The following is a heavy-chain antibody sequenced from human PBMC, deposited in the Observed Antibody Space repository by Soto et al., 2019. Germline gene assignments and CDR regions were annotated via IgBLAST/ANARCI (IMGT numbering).Heavy chain of an antibody. CDR3: ARGLVIRPYYYHGMDV. V-gene: IGHV4-30-4*01. Sequence: QVQLQESGPGLVKPSQTLSLTCTVSGGSISSGDYFWSWTRQSPGKGLEWIGYISSIGSTYYNPSLKSRVSVSRDTSKNQFSLKLSSVTTTDTAVYYCARGLVIRPYYYHGMDVWGQGTTVTVSS. D-gene: IGHD3-9*01. J-gene: IGHJ6*02. CDR2: ISSIGST. CDR1: GGSISSGDYF.